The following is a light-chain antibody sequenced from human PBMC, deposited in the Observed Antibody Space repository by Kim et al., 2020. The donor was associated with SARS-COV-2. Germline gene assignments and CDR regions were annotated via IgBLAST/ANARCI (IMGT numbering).Light chain of an antibody. J-gene: IGLJ1*01. Sequence: VSPGQTASITCSGDKLGDKYACWYQQKPGQSPVLVIYQDTKRPSGIPERFSGSNSGNTATLTISGTQAMDEADYYCQAWDSSTAVFGTGTKVTVL. CDR1: KLGDKY. CDR3: QAWDSSTAV. V-gene: IGLV3-1*01. CDR2: QDT.